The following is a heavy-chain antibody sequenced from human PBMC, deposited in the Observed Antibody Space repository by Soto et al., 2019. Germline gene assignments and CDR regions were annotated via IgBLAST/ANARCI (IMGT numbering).Heavy chain of an antibody. CDR2: ISSSGNYI. CDR3: AREVKSTGGPDGIHF. J-gene: IGHJ6*02. Sequence: LRLSCAASGFSISSYEMNWVRQAPGKGLEWVSAISSSGNYIYYADSVKGRFTISRVSAKDSLFLQMNSLRAADTALYYCAREVKSTGGPDGIHFWGQATSVTVSS. CDR1: GFSISSYE. D-gene: IGHD2-15*01. V-gene: IGHV3-21*01.